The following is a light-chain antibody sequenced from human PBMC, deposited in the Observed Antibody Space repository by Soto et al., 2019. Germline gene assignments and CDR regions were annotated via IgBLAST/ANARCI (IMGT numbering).Light chain of an antibody. Sequence: DIQMTQSPSSLSASVGDRVTITCQASQDISNFLNWYQQKPGKAPKLLIYDASNLQTGVPSRFSGSGSGTDFTFTISSLQPEDSATYDCHQYENVPQTFGKGTKLEIK. CDR1: QDISNF. CDR3: HQYENVPQT. J-gene: IGKJ2*01. CDR2: DAS. V-gene: IGKV1-33*01.